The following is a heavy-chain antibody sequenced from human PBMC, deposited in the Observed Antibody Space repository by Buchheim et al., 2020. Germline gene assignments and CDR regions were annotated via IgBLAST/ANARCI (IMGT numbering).Heavy chain of an antibody. CDR1: GGSVSSGSYY. J-gene: IGHJ6*02. CDR3: ARDRVDTAMVTYYYYGMDV. V-gene: IGHV4-61*01. Sequence: QVQLQESGPGLVKPSETLSLTCTVSGGSVSSGSYYWSWIRQPPGKGLEWIGYIYYSGSTNYNPSLKSRVTISVDTSKTQFSLKLSSVTAADTAVYYCARDRVDTAMVTYYYYGMDVWGQGTT. CDR2: IYYSGST. D-gene: IGHD5-18*01.